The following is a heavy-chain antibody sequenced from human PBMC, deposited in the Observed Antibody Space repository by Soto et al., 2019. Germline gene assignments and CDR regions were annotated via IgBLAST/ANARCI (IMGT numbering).Heavy chain of an antibody. CDR2: INPNSGGT. CDR1: GYTFTGYY. D-gene: IGHD4-17*01. V-gene: IGHV1-2*04. CDR3: AIYLNEYGDYGYFDY. J-gene: IGHJ4*02. Sequence: ASVKVSCKASGYTFTGYYMHWVRQAPGQGLEWMGWINPNSGGTNYAQKFQGWATMTRDTSISTAYMELSRLRSDDTAVYYCAIYLNEYGDYGYFDYWGQGTLVTVSS.